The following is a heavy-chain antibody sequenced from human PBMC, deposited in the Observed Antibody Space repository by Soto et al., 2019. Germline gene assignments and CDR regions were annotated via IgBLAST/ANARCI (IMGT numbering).Heavy chain of an antibody. V-gene: IGHV1-69*05. J-gene: IGHJ4*02. CDR1: GGTFSSYA. CDR2: IIPFFGTA. D-gene: IGHD2-15*01. Sequence: SVKVSCKASGGTFSSYAISWVRQAPGQGLEWMGGIIPFFGTANYAQKFQGRVTMTTDTSTSTAYMELRSLRSEDTAVYYCARYCSGGSCQGDFDYWGQGTLVTVSS. CDR3: ARYCSGGSCQGDFDY.